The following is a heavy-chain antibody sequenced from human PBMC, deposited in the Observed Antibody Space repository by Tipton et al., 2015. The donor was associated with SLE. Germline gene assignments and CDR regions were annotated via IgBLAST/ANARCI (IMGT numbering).Heavy chain of an antibody. CDR3: AIEMSAYDFWSGGDRYYYMDV. D-gene: IGHD3-3*01. J-gene: IGHJ6*03. V-gene: IGHV4-34*01. Sequence: TLSLTCAVYGGSFSGYYWSWIRQPPGKGLEWIGEINHSGSTNYNPSLKSRVTISVDTSKNQFSLKLSSVTAADTAVYYCAIEMSAYDFWSGGDRYYYMDVWGQGTTVTVSS. CDR1: GGSFSGYY. CDR2: INHSGST.